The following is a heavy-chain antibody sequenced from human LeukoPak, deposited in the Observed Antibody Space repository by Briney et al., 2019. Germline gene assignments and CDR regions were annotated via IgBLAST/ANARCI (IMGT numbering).Heavy chain of an antibody. D-gene: IGHD2-8*01. J-gene: IGHJ3*02. CDR2: ISGNSNYI. V-gene: IGHV3-21*06. CDR1: GFTFSSYT. CDR3: ARAVSCTNGACAHDAFHI. Sequence: GGSLRLSCAASGFTFSSYTINWVRQAPGKGLEWVSSISGNSNYIYYADSVKGRFTISRDSAKSSLYLQMNSLRAEDTAVYYCARAVSCTNGACAHDAFHIWGLGTMVTVSS.